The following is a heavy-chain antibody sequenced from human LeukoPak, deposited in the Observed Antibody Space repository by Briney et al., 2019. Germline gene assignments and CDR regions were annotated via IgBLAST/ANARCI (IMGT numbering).Heavy chain of an antibody. Sequence: SVKVSCKASGGTFSSYAISWVRQAPGQGLEWMGGIIPIFGTANYAQKFQGRVTITADGSTSTAYMELSSLRSEDTAVYYCARESPGSGSYYEAFDIWGQGTMVTVSS. V-gene: IGHV1-69*01. CDR2: IIPIFGTA. CDR3: ARESPGSGSYYEAFDI. D-gene: IGHD1-26*01. CDR1: GGTFSSYA. J-gene: IGHJ3*02.